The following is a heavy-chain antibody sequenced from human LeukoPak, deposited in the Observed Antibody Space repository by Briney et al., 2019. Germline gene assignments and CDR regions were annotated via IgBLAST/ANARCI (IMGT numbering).Heavy chain of an antibody. CDR2: ISGSGGST. CDR1: GFTFSSYA. Sequence: PGGSLRLSCAASGFTFSSYAMSWVRQAPGKGLEWVSAISGSGGSTYYADSVKGRFTISRDNSKNTLYLQMNSLRAEDTAVYYCAKDHFPGPMIVVGREGLYGMDVWGQGTTVTVSS. V-gene: IGHV3-23*01. CDR3: AKDHFPGPMIVVGREGLYGMDV. J-gene: IGHJ6*02. D-gene: IGHD3-22*01.